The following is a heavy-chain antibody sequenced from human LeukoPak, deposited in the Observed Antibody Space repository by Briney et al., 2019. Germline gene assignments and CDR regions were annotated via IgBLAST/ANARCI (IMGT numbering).Heavy chain of an antibody. Sequence: GASXXVSCKASGYTFTSYDINWVRQATGQGLEWMGWMNPNSGNTGYAQKFQGRVTITRNTSISTAYMELSSLRSEDTAVYYCAREDYGGNSDYWGQGTLVTVSS. J-gene: IGHJ4*02. CDR3: AREDYGGNSDY. V-gene: IGHV1-8*03. CDR1: GYTFTSYD. CDR2: MNPNSGNT. D-gene: IGHD4-23*01.